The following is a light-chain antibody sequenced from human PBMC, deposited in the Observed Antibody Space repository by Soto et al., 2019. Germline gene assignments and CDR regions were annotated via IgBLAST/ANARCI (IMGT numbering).Light chain of an antibody. CDR1: QSISSK. Sequence: EIVMTQSPPPLSASPGEIATLSCWASQSISSKLAWFQLRPGQAPRLLIYGAFTRATGVPARFSGSGSETEFTLAITSLQSEDFAVYYCQQYHTWPPLTFVLGTKVEIK. V-gene: IGKV3-15*01. CDR3: QQYHTWPPLT. CDR2: GAF. J-gene: IGKJ4*01.